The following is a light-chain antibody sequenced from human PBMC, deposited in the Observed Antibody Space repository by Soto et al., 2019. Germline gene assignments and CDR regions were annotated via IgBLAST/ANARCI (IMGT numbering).Light chain of an antibody. Sequence: ESVLTQSPGSLSLSPGERATLSCRATQTVNSKFLNWYQHKPGQAPRLLIYGASLRATGIPDRFSGSRSGADFTRTITRLQPEDSAVYFCQQFDDSRPAFTFGQGTKLEI. CDR1: QTVNSKF. V-gene: IGKV3-20*01. CDR3: QQFDDSRPAFT. CDR2: GAS. J-gene: IGKJ2*01.